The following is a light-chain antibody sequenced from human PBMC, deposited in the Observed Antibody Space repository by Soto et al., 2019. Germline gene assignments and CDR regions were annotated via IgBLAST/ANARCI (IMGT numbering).Light chain of an antibody. Sequence: QSVLTQPRSVSGSLRQSVTISCTGTSSDVGGYFFVSWYQHHPGKAPKLIIHDVSKRPSGVPDRFSGSKSGNTASLTISGLQAEDEADYYCCSYAGTYTWVFGGGTQLTVL. J-gene: IGLJ3*02. CDR1: SSDVGGYFF. V-gene: IGLV2-11*01. CDR3: CSYAGTYTWV. CDR2: DVS.